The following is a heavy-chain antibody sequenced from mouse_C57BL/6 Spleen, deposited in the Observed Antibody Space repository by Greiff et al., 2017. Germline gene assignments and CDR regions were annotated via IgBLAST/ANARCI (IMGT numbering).Heavy chain of an antibody. CDR2: INPNNGGT. CDR3: ARQLRRQRYFDV. D-gene: IGHD3-2*02. J-gene: IGHJ1*03. Sequence: EVQLQQSGPELVKPGASVKISCKASGYTFTDYYMNWVKQSHGKSLEWIGDINPNNGGTSYNQKFKGKATLTVDKSSSTAYMELRSLTSEDSAVYYCARQLRRQRYFDVWGTGTTGTVSS. V-gene: IGHV1-26*01. CDR1: GYTFTDYY.